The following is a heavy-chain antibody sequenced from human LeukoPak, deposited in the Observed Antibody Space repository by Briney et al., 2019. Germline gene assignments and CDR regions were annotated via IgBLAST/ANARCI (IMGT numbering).Heavy chain of an antibody. CDR1: GGSFSGYY. CDR3: ARQGQSGTYYDYKYYFDY. D-gene: IGHD1-26*01. Sequence: SETLSLTCAVYGGSFSGYYWSWIRQPPGKGLEWIGEINHSGSTNYNPSLKSRATISIDTSKNQFSLKLSTVTAADTAVYFCARQGQSGTYYDYKYYFDYWGQGTLVTVSS. J-gene: IGHJ4*02. V-gene: IGHV4-34*01. CDR2: INHSGST.